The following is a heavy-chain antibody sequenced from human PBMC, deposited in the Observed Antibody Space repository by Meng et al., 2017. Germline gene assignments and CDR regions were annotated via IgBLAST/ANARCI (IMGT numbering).Heavy chain of an antibody. CDR2: INHSGST. CDR1: GGSSSGYY. J-gene: IGHJ4*02. CDR3: ARRHPGGRSGYYQKGHDY. V-gene: IGHV4-34*01. Sequence: RPQQGGVGLLTPPGTRSSSCAVYGGSSSGYYRSRIRQPPGKGLEWIGEINHSGSTNYNPSLKSRVTISVDTSKNQFSLKLSSVTAADTAVYYCARRHPGGRSGYYQKGHDYWGQGTLVTVSS. D-gene: IGHD3-22*01.